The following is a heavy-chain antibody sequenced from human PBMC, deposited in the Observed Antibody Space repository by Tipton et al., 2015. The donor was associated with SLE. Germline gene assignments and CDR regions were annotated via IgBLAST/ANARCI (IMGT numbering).Heavy chain of an antibody. D-gene: IGHD5-12*01. J-gene: IGHJ5*02. CDR1: GGSISSGSYY. CDR3: ARGAGYEDL. V-gene: IGHV4-61*02. CDR2: IYTSGST. Sequence: LRLSCTVSGGSISSGSYYWSWIRQPAGKGLEWIGRIYTSGSTNYNPSLKSRVTISVDTSKNQFSLRLSSVSAADTAMYYCARGAGYEDLWGQGTLVTVSS.